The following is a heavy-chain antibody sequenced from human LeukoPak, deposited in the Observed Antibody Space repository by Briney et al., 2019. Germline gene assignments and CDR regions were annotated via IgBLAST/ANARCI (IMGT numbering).Heavy chain of an antibody. V-gene: IGHV3-30*02. D-gene: IGHD2-2*01. J-gene: IGHJ6*03. CDR1: GFTFNVYG. CDR2: IWYDESKK. CDR3: ARDGGYCSSTSCYIYYYYYYMDV. Sequence: GGSLRLSCATSGFTFNVYGMHWVRQAPGKGLEWVACIWYDESKKDYADSVKGRFTISRDNSKNTLYLQMNSLRAEDTAVYYCARDGGYCSSTSCYIYYYYYYMDVWGKGTTVTVSS.